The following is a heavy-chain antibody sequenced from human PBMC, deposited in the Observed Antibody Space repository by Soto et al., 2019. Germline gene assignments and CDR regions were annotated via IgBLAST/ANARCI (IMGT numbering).Heavy chain of an antibody. D-gene: IGHD6-6*01. CDR3: AGQYSSSSVEF. CDR2: ISSGAITI. J-gene: IGHJ4*02. V-gene: IGHV3-11*01. Sequence: GGSLRLSCAASGFTFSDYYMNWIRQAPGKGLEWVSYISSGAITIYYADSVKVRFTISRDNAKNSLYLQMNSLRAEDTAVYYCAGQYSSSSVEFWGQGTLVTVSS. CDR1: GFTFSDYY.